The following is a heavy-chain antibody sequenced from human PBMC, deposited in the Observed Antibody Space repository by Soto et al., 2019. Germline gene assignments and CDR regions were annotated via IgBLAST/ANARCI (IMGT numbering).Heavy chain of an antibody. CDR1: GFTFSSYW. CDR3: AKGRSYYYYYGVDV. CDR2: INSDGSRT. J-gene: IGHJ6*02. V-gene: IGHV3-74*01. Sequence: GGSLRLSCAASGFTFSSYWMHWVRQAPGKGLVWVSRINSDGSRTSYADSVKGRFTISRDNAKNTLYLQMNSLRAEDTAVYYCAKGRSYYYYYGVDVWGQGTTVTVS.